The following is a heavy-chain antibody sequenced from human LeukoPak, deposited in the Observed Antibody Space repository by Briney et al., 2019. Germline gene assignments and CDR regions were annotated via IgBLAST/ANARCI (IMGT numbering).Heavy chain of an antibody. CDR2: IKQDGSEK. CDR3: AREWQGGIAAAGTRIEGDY. D-gene: IGHD6-13*01. V-gene: IGHV3-7*01. J-gene: IGHJ4*02. CDR1: GCRVSGYW. Sequence: GGSLILSFAVSGCRVSGYWMTWVRPAPGKGLEWVANIKQDGSEKNYLDSVKGRFTISRDNAENSFFLQMNSLRVEDTAVYYCAREWQGGIAAAGTRIEGDYWGQGTLVAVSS.